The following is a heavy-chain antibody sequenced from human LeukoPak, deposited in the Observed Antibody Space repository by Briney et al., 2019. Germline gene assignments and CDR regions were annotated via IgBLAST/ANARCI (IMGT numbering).Heavy chain of an antibody. J-gene: IGHJ4*02. CDR2: INPDGSST. V-gene: IGHV3-74*01. CDR1: GFTFNKYW. D-gene: IGHD1-14*01. Sequence: GGSLRLSCVASGFTFNKYWMHWVRQAAGKGLVWVSRINPDGSSTDYADSVKGRFTISRDNAMNTLYLQMNTLRAEDTALYFCASITPGYWGQGNLVTVSS. CDR3: ASITPGY.